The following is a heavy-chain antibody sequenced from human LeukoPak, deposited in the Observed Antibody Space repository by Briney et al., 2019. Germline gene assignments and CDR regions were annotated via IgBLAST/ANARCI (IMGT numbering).Heavy chain of an antibody. CDR1: GFTFSSYG. D-gene: IGHD4-17*01. CDR3: AKTNYGDLYYYYYMDV. CDR2: IRYDGSNK. V-gene: IGHV3-30*02. Sequence: GGSLRLSCAASGFTFSSYGMHWVRQAPGKRLEWVAFIRYDGSNKYYADSVKGRFTISRDNSKNTLYLQMNSLRAEDTAVYYCAKTNYGDLYYYYYMDVWGKGTTVTVSS. J-gene: IGHJ6*03.